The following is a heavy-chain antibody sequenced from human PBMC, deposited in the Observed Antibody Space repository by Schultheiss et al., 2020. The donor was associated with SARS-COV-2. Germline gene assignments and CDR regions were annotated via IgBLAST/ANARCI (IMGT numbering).Heavy chain of an antibody. Sequence: GGSLRLSCKGSGYSFTSYWIGWVRQMPGKGLEWMGIIYPGDSDTRYSPSFQGQVTISADKSISTAYLQWSSLKASDTAMYYCARLCSSGTEIWFDPWGQGTLVTVSS. J-gene: IGHJ5*02. D-gene: IGHD6-13*01. CDR2: IYPGDSDT. V-gene: IGHV5-51*01. CDR3: ARLCSSGTEIWFDP. CDR1: GYSFTSYW.